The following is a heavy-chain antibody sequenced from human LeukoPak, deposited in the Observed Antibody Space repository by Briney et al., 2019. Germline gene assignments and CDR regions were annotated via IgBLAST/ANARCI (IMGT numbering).Heavy chain of an antibody. V-gene: IGHV4-59*08. CDR1: GGSISSYY. J-gene: IGHJ2*01. Sequence: SETLSLTCTVSGGSISSYYWSWIRQPPGKGLEWIGYIYYSGSTNYNPSLKSRVTISVDTSKNQFSLKLSSVTAAGTAVYYCARQGGGFWYFDLWGRGTLVTVSS. D-gene: IGHD6-25*01. CDR2: IYYSGST. CDR3: ARQGGGFWYFDL.